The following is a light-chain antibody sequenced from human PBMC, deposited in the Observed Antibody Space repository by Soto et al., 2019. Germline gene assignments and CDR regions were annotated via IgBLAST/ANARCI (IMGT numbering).Light chain of an antibody. CDR1: QSVNSN. Sequence: EILMTQSPATLSVSPGERAALSCRASQSVNSNLAWYQQKPGQAPRLLIYAASTRATGLPARFSGSGSGTDFSLTISSLQSEDFALYYCQQYNNWPRTFGQGTKVDI. CDR2: AAS. V-gene: IGKV3-15*01. CDR3: QQYNNWPRT. J-gene: IGKJ1*01.